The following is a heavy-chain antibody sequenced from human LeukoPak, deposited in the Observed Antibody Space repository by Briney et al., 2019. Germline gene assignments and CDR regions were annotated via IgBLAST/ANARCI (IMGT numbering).Heavy chain of an antibody. D-gene: IGHD6-6*01. CDR1: GYTFTSYG. V-gene: IGHV1-46*01. CDR2: INPSGGST. Sequence: ASVKVSCKASGYTFTSYGISWVRQAPGQGLEWMGIINPSGGSTSYAQKFQGRVTMTRDMSTSTVYMELSSLRSEDTAVYYCARDAPSIADPTDDAFDIWGQGTMVTVSS. CDR3: ARDAPSIADPTDDAFDI. J-gene: IGHJ3*02.